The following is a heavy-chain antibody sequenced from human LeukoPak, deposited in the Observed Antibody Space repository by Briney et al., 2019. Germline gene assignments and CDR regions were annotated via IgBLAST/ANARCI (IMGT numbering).Heavy chain of an antibody. Sequence: GGSLRLSCAASGFTFSSYGMHWVRQAPGKGLEWVAFIRFDGTNKYSADSVKGRFTISRDNSKDTLYLQMNSLRAEDTAVYYRATGTTRAGRWIEDFDYWGQGTLVTVSS. J-gene: IGHJ4*02. CDR3: ATGTTRAGRWIEDFDY. CDR2: IRFDGTNK. V-gene: IGHV3-30*02. CDR1: GFTFSSYG. D-gene: IGHD6-13*01.